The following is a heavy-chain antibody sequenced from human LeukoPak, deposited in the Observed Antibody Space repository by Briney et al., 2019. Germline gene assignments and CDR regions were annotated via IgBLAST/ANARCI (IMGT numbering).Heavy chain of an antibody. J-gene: IGHJ6*02. Sequence: GGSLRLSCAASGFTFNSYNINWVRQGPGKGLEWGASTISSSSSIYYADSVKGRFTISRDNAKNSLYLQINSLRAEDTAVYFCARDKKTDYYYSGMDVWGQGTTVTVSS. CDR1: GFTFNSYN. V-gene: IGHV3-21*01. CDR2: TISSSSSI. CDR3: ARDKKTDYYYSGMDV.